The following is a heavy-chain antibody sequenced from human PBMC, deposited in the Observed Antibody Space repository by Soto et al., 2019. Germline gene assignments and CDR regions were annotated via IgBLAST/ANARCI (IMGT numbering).Heavy chain of an antibody. J-gene: IGHJ3*02. V-gene: IGHV3-74*01. CDR2: LKEDGGVT. CDR3: ATVTTGSGAYDI. D-gene: IGHD4-17*01. Sequence: DVQLLESGGDLVQPGGSLRLSCVVSGFSFRNYWMHWVRQVPGGGLVWVARLKEDGGVTTYADSVKGRFAISGDTAKNALYLQMNSLAVDDTGLYYCATVTTGSGAYDIWAQGTVVTVSS. CDR1: GFSFRNYW.